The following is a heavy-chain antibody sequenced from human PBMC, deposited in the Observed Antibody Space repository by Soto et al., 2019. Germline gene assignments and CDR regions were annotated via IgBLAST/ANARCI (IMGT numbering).Heavy chain of an antibody. CDR3: ATVALDCGSTSCYLRDNWFDP. CDR1: VGTFCSYT. CDR2: IIPILGIA. D-gene: IGHD2-2*01. Sequence: SVKVSCKASVGTFCSYTISWVRLSPGQGLEWMGRIIPILGIANYAQKFQGRVTITADKSTSTAYMELSSLRSEDTAVYYCATVALDCGSTSCYLRDNWFDPWGQGTMVTVSS. V-gene: IGHV1-69*02. J-gene: IGHJ5*02.